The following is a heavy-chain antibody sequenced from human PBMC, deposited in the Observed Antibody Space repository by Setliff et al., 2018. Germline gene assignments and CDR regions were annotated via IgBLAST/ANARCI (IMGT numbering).Heavy chain of an antibody. J-gene: IGHJ4*02. Sequence: GASVKVSCKSSGNSFTVFYLHWVRQAPGQGLEWMGWISPHSGDTHYAQKFQSRVRMTRDTSTYAAYLELSDLTSDDTAMYYCARSGCFGMRYWFDYWGQGALVTVSS. D-gene: IGHD1-26*01. V-gene: IGHV1-2*02. CDR3: ARSGCFGMRYWFDY. CDR2: ISPHSGDT. CDR1: GNSFTVFY.